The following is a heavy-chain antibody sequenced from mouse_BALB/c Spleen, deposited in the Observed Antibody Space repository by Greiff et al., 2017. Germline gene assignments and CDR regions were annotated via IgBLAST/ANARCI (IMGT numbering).Heavy chain of an antibody. CDR1: GFTFSSYG. V-gene: IGHV5-6-3*01. J-gene: IGHJ3*01. Sequence: EVKLVESGGGLVQPGGSLKLSCAASGFTFSSYGMSWVRQTPDKRLELVATINSNGGSTYYPDSVKGRFTISRDNAKNTLYLQMSSLKSEDTAMYYCARSYDRYDEAWFAYWGQGTLVTVSA. D-gene: IGHD2-14*01. CDR3: ARSYDRYDEAWFAY. CDR2: INSNGGST.